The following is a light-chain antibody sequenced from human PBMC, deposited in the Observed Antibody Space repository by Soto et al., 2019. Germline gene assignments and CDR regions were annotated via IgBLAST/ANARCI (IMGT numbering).Light chain of an antibody. V-gene: IGKV1-5*01. Sequence: DIQMTQSPSTLSASVGDRVTITCRASQSISSWLAWYQQKPGKAPKLLIYDASNLESGVPPRFSGSGSGTEFTLTISSLQPDDLATYYCQQYNSLWTFGQGAKV. CDR3: QQYNSLWT. J-gene: IGKJ1*01. CDR2: DAS. CDR1: QSISSW.